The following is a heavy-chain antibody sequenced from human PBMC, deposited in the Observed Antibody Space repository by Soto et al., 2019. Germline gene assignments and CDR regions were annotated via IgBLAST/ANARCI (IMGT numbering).Heavy chain of an antibody. D-gene: IGHD2-2*01. CDR2: IYYSGST. Sequence: QVQLQESGPGLVKPSQTLSLTCTVSGGSISSGGYYWSWIRQHPGKGLEWIGYIYYSGSTYYNPSLKSRVTISVDTSKNHCSLKLNSVTAAATAVYYCARRSTSANYFDYWGQGTLVTVSS. CDR3: ARRSTSANYFDY. CDR1: GGSISSGGYY. V-gene: IGHV4-31*03. J-gene: IGHJ4*02.